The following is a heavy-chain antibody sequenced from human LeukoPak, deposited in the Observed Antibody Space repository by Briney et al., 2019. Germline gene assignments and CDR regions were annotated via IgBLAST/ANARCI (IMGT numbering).Heavy chain of an antibody. Sequence: GGSLRLSCAASGFTFSSYWMCWVRQAPGKGLEWVAVISYDGSNKYYADSVKGRFTISRDNSKNTLYLQMNSLRAEDTAVYYCAKDHPGGRFLEWLSAYYYGMDVWGQGTTVTVSS. D-gene: IGHD3-3*01. CDR3: AKDHPGGRFLEWLSAYYYGMDV. J-gene: IGHJ6*02. V-gene: IGHV3-30*18. CDR2: ISYDGSNK. CDR1: GFTFSSYW.